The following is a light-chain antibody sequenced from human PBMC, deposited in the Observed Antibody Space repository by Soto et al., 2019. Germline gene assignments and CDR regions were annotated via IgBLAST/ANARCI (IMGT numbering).Light chain of an antibody. J-gene: IGKJ2*01. CDR3: QHYSGWPPV. V-gene: IGKV3-20*01. CDR1: QSVSSSY. Sequence: EIVLTQSPGTLSLSPGERATLSCRASQSVSSSYLAWYQQKPGQTPRLLIYGASSRATGIPDRFSGSGSGTDFTLTISNLQSEDFALYYCQHYSGWPPVFGQGTKVDIK. CDR2: GAS.